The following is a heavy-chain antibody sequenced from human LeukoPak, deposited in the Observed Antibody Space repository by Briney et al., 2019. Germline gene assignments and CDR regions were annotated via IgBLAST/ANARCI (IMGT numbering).Heavy chain of an antibody. CDR1: GFTFSSYA. D-gene: IGHD1-14*01. V-gene: IGHV3-23*01. CDR3: AKETNQRRPYYYMDV. J-gene: IGHJ6*03. Sequence: GGSLRLSCAASGFTFSSYAMTWVRQAPGRGLEWVSAITGSGGSTYYADSVKGRFTISRDNSKNTLYLQMNSLRVEDTAVYYCAKETNQRRPYYYMDVWGKGTTVTISS. CDR2: ITGSGGST.